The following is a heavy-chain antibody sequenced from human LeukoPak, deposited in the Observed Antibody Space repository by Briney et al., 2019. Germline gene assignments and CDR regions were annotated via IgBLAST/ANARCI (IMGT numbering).Heavy chain of an antibody. J-gene: IGHJ4*02. CDR2: INHSGST. CDR1: GGSFSGYY. V-gene: IGHV4-34*01. D-gene: IGHD6-19*01. CDR3: ASSSSGPSLYFDY. Sequence: SETLSLTCAVYGGSFSGYYWSWIRQPPGKGLEWIGEINHSGSTNYNPSLKSRVTISVDTSKNQFSLKLSSVTAADTAVYYCASSSSGPSLYFDYWGQGTLVTVSS.